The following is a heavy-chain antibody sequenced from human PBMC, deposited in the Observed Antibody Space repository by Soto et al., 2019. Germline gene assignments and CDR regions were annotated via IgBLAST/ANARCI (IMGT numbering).Heavy chain of an antibody. CDR1: GYTFTSYY. D-gene: IGHD6-13*01. CDR2: INPSGGST. CDR3: ARISVEQQLVRGRPHDYYFDY. Sequence: QVQLVQSGAEVKKPGASVKVSCKASGYTFTSYYMHWVRQAPGQGLEWMGIINPSGGSTSYAQKFQGRVTMTRDTSTSTVYMELSSLRSEDTAVYYCARISVEQQLVRGRPHDYYFDYWGQGTLVTVSS. V-gene: IGHV1-46*01. J-gene: IGHJ4*02.